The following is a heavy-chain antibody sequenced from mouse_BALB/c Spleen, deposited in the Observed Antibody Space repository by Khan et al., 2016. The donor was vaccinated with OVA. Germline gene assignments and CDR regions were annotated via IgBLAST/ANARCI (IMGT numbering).Heavy chain of an antibody. CDR3: ARMARTIN. Sequence: EVQRVESGGGLVQPGGSLKLSCAASGFTFSSYGMSWVRQTPDKRLELVATINSNGGSTYYPDSVKGRFTISRDNAKNTLYLQMSILKSEDTAMYYCARMARTINWGQGTTLTVSS. CDR1: GFTFSSYG. J-gene: IGHJ2*01. CDR2: INSNGGST. V-gene: IGHV5-6-3*01.